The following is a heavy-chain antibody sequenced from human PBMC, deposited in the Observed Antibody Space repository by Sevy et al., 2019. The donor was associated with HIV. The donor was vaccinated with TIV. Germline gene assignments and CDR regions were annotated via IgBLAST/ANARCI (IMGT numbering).Heavy chain of an antibody. D-gene: IGHD5-12*01. V-gene: IGHV3-48*03. CDR1: GFTFSSYE. Sequence: GGSLRLSCAASGFTFSSYEMNWVRQAPGKGLEWVSYISSSGSTIYYADSVKGRFTFSRDNAKNSLYLQMNSLRAEDTAVYYCARDDRGYSGYDRGNFDYWGQGTLVTVSS. J-gene: IGHJ4*02. CDR3: ARDDRGYSGYDRGNFDY. CDR2: ISSSGSTI.